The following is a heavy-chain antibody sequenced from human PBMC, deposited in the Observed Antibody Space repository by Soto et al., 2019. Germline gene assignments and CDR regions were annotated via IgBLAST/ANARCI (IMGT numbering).Heavy chain of an antibody. V-gene: IGHV4-59*08. CDR1: GGSISRYY. Sequence: ETLSLTCTVSGGSISRYYWSWIRQPPGKELEWIGYIYYSGSTNYNPSLKSRVTISVDTSKNQFSLNLNSVTAADTAVYYCARHLTVGAATTKFYYGMDVWGQGTTVTVSS. D-gene: IGHD2-15*01. J-gene: IGHJ6*02. CDR3: ARHLTVGAATTKFYYGMDV. CDR2: IYYSGST.